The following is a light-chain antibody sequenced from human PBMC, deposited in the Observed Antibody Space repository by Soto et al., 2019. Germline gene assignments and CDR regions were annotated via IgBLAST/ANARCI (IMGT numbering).Light chain of an antibody. Sequence: QSVLTQPPSVSGAPGQRVTISCIGSSSNIGAGYDVHWYQQLPGTAPKLLIYGNSNRPSGVPDRFSGSKSGTSASLAITGLQAADEADYYCQSYESSLSVVFGGGTKLTVL. CDR3: QSYESSLSVV. J-gene: IGLJ2*01. CDR2: GNS. V-gene: IGLV1-40*01. CDR1: SSNIGAGYD.